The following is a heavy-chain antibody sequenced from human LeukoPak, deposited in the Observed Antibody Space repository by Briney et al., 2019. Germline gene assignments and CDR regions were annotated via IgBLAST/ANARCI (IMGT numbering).Heavy chain of an antibody. CDR2: ISYDGSNK. CDR3: AKDPQGATTPPG. V-gene: IGHV3-30*18. J-gene: IGHJ3*01. D-gene: IGHD1-26*01. Sequence: GGSLRLSCAASGFTFSSYGMHWVRQAPGKGLEWVAVISYDGSNKYYADSVKGRFTISRDNSKNTLYLQMNGLRAEDTAVYYCAKDPQGATTPPGWGQGTMVTVSS. CDR1: GFTFSSYG.